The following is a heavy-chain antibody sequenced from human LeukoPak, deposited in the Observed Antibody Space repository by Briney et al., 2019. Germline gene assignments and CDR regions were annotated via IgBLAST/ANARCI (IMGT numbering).Heavy chain of an antibody. CDR1: GGSISSYD. D-gene: IGHD4-23*01. V-gene: IGHV4-59*01. CDR3: ARGGTAVIAPYAFDI. Sequence: SETLSLTCTVSGGSISSYDWSWIRQPPGKGLEWIGYIYYSGSTNGNPSVKSRVAMSVDTSKKQFSLKLSSLTAADTAVYYCARGGTAVIAPYAFDIWGQGTMVTVSS. J-gene: IGHJ3*02. CDR2: IYYSGST.